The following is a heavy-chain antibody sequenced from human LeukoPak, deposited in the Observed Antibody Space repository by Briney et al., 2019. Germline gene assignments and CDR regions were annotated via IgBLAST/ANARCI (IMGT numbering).Heavy chain of an antibody. Sequence: PGGSLRLSCAASGFTFSSYWMSWVRQAPGKGLEWVANIKQDGSEKYYVDSVKGRFTISRDNAENSLYLQMNSLRAEDTAVYYCASDRDYYDSSGYLFDYWGQGTLVTVSS. J-gene: IGHJ4*02. CDR2: IKQDGSEK. CDR1: GFTFSSYW. CDR3: ASDRDYYDSSGYLFDY. D-gene: IGHD3-22*01. V-gene: IGHV3-7*01.